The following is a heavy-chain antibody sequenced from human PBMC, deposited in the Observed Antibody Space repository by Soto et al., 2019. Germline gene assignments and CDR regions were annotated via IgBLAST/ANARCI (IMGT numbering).Heavy chain of an antibody. CDR2: ISSSSSAI. V-gene: IGHV3-48*02. CDR1: GFTFSTYS. CDR3: ARGGVNYYYDSRTFDY. D-gene: IGHD3-22*01. Sequence: EVQLVESGGGLVQPGGSLRLSCAASGFTFSTYSMNWVRQAPGKGLEWVSYISSSSSAIYYADSVKGRFTISRDNAKNSLFLQMNSLRDEDTAVYYCARGGVNYYYDSRTFDYWGQGTLVTVSS. J-gene: IGHJ4*02.